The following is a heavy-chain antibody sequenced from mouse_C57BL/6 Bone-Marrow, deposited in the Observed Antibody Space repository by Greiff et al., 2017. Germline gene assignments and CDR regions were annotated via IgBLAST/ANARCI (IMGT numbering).Heavy chain of an antibody. Sequence: VKLVESGAELVKPGASVKLSCTASGFAFSSYWMNWVKQRPGKGLEWIGQIYPGDGDTNYNGTFKGKATLTADKSSSTAYMQLSSLTSEDSAVYFCARGGGYSDYWGQGTTLTVSS. V-gene: IGHV1-80*01. D-gene: IGHD1-1*02. J-gene: IGHJ2*01. CDR2: IYPGDGDT. CDR1: GFAFSSYW. CDR3: ARGGGYSDY.